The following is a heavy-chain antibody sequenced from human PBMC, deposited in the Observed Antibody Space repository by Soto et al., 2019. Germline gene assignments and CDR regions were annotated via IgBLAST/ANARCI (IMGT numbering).Heavy chain of an antibody. V-gene: IGHV1-69*02. J-gene: IGHJ3*02. CDR1: GGTFSSYT. CDR3: ARGDSSGYYYDDAFDI. CDR2: IIPILGIA. Sequence: QVQLVQSGAEVKKPGSSVKVSCKASGGTFSSYTISWVRQAPGQGLEWMGRIIPILGIANYAQKFQGRVTITADKSTSTAYMELSSLRSEDTAVYYCARGDSSGYYYDDAFDIWGQGTMVTVSS. D-gene: IGHD3-22*01.